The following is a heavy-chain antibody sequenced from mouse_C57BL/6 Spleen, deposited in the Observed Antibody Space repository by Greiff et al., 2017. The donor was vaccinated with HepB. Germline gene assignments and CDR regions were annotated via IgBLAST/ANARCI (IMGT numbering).Heavy chain of an antibody. D-gene: IGHD1-3*01. J-gene: IGHJ2*01. CDR3: ARKSGFLYYFDY. V-gene: IGHV5-16*01. CDR2: INYDGSST. CDR1: GFTFSDYY. Sequence: EVQRVESEGGLVQPGSSMKLSCTASGFTFSDYYMAWVRQVPEKGLEWVANINYDGSSTYYLDSLKSRFIISRDNAKNILYLQMSSLKSEDTATYYCARKSGFLYYFDYWGQGTTLTVSS.